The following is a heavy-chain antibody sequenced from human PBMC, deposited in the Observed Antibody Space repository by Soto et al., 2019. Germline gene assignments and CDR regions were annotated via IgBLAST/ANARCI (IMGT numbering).Heavy chain of an antibody. D-gene: IGHD3-10*01. CDR1: GFTFSSYW. CDR2: INSDGSSI. Sequence: SLRLSCAASGFTFSSYWMHWVRQAPGKGLVWVSRINSDGSSISYADSVKGRFTISRDNAKNTLYLQMSSLRAEDTAVYYCAKRTSMSGNYYFGYWGQGTLVTVSS. V-gene: IGHV3-74*01. J-gene: IGHJ4*02. CDR3: AKRTSMSGNYYFGY.